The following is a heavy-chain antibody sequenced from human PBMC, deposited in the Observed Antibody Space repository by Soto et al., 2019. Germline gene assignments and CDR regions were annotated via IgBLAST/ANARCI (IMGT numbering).Heavy chain of an antibody. CDR1: GFTFSSYA. CDR2: ISYDGSNK. D-gene: IGHD3-10*01. J-gene: IGHJ6*02. CDR3: ARAMGVLYYYYYGMYV. Sequence: QVQLVESGGGVVQPGRSLRLSCAASGFTFSSYAMHWVRPAPGNGLEWVAVISYDGSNKYYADSVKGRFTISRDNSKNTLYLQMNSLRAEDTAVYYCARAMGVLYYYYYGMYVWGQGTTVTVSS. V-gene: IGHV3-30-3*01.